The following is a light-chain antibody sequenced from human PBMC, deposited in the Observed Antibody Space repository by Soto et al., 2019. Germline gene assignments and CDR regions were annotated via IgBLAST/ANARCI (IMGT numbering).Light chain of an antibody. CDR1: QSVSSN. V-gene: IGKV3-15*01. CDR2: GAS. Sequence: EIVMTQSPATLSVSPGERATLSCRASQSVSSNLAWYQQKPGQAPRLLIYGASTRVTGIPARFSGSGSGTEFTLTISSLQSEDFAVYYCQQYNNWPLFGQGTKVDIK. J-gene: IGKJ1*01. CDR3: QQYNNWPL.